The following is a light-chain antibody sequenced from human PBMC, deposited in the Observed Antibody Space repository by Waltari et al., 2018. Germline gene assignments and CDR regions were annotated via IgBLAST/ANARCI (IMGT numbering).Light chain of an antibody. CDR2: EGN. Sequence: QSALTQPASVSGSPGQSSTIPCTAFHSNVGSYNLVPWYQKHPGKAPKLLIYEGNSRPSGVSNRFSGSKSDNTASLTLSGLQAEDEADYYCCSNVGSSVFFGGGTKLTVL. CDR1: HSNVGSYNL. J-gene: IGLJ2*01. V-gene: IGLV2-23*03. CDR3: CSNVGSSVF.